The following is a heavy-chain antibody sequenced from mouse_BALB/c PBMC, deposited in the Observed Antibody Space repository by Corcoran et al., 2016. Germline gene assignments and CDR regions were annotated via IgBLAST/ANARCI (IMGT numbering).Heavy chain of an antibody. CDR1: GYSFTSYY. CDR2: IFPESGNT. Sequence: QVQLQQSGPELVKPGASVKISCKASGYSFTSYYIHWVKQRPGQGLEWIGWIFPESGNTKYNEKFKGKATLTADTSSSTAYMQLSSLTSEDSAVYFCAKTARATYYFDYWGQGTTLTVSS. D-gene: IGHD3-2*01. V-gene: IGHV1-66*01. CDR3: AKTARATYYFDY. J-gene: IGHJ2*01.